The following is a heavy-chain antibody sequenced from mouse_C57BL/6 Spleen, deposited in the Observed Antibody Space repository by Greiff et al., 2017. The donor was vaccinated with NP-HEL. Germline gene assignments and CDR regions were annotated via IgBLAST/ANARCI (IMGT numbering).Heavy chain of an antibody. CDR1: GYTFTSYW. V-gene: IGHV1-53*01. CDR2: INPSNGGT. D-gene: IGHD1-1*01. CDR3: ASYYYGSHWYVDV. J-gene: IGHJ1*03. Sequence: QVQLQQPGTELVKPGASVKLSCKASGYTFTSYWMHWVKQRPGQGLEWIGNINPSNGGTNYNEKFKGKATLTVDKSSSTADKQRSSLTSEDSAVYYCASYYYGSHWYVDVWGTGTTVTVSA.